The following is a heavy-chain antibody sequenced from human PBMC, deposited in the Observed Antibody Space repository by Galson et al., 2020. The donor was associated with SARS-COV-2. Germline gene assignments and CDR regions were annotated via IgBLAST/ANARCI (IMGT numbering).Heavy chain of an antibody. J-gene: IGHJ4*02. CDR3: ARKEATYDY. CDR2: IYYTERT. D-gene: IGHD5-12*01. V-gene: IGHV4-39*07. Sequence: ASETLSLTCTVSGAYVSSTSYYWGWIRQPPGKGLEWIGSIYYTERTFSNPSLTSRVSMSVDLSKNHFSLRLSSVTAADTAVYYCARKEATYDYWGQGILVTVSS. CDR1: GAYVSSTSYY.